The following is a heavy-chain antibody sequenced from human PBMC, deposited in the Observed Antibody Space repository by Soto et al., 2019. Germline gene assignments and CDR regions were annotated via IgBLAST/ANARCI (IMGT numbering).Heavy chain of an antibody. D-gene: IGHD6-13*01. CDR1: GGSFSSGAYY. CDR3: ARSGQGPGIAAAGLYYFDY. V-gene: IGHV4-31*03. J-gene: IGHJ4*02. Sequence: KTSETLSLTCTVSGGSFSSGAYYWSWIRQHPEKGLEWIGYIYFIGSTYYNPSLKSRVTISVDTSKNQFSLKLSSVTAADTAVYYCARSGQGPGIAAAGLYYFDYWGQGTLVTVSS. CDR2: IYFIGST.